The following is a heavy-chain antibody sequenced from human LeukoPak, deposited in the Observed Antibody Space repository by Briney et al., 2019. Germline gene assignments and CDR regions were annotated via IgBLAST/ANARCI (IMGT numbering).Heavy chain of an antibody. CDR1: GFTVSSNY. J-gene: IGHJ4*02. CDR3: AKDQGLRYFDWFTDY. CDR2: IYSGGST. D-gene: IGHD3-9*01. V-gene: IGHV3-53*01. Sequence: GGSLRLSCAASGFTVSSNYMSWVRLAPGKGLEWVSVIYSGGSTYYADSVKGRFTISRDNSKNTLYLQMNSLRAEDTAVYYCAKDQGLRYFDWFTDYWGQGTLVTVSS.